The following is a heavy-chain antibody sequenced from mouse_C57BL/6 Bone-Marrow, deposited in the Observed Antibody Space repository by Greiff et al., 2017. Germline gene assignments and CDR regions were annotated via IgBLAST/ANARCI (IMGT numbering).Heavy chain of an antibody. CDR2: IHPNSGST. V-gene: IGHV1-64*01. CDR3: ARSGYDYAFDY. J-gene: IGHJ2*01. D-gene: IGHD2-4*01. Sequence: QVQLQQPGAELVKPGASVKLSCKASGYTFTSYWMHWVKQRPGQGLEWIGMIHPNSGSTNYNEKFKSKDTLTVDKSSSTAYMQLSSLTSEDSAVYYCARSGYDYAFDYWGQGTTLTVSS. CDR1: GYTFTSYW.